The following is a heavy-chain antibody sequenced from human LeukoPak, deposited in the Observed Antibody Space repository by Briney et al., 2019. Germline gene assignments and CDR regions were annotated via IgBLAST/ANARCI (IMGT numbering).Heavy chain of an antibody. D-gene: IGHD2-2*01. J-gene: IGHJ2*01. CDR1: GFTVTTNG. CDR3: ARWTSSYFGL. Sequence: GGCLRLSCAASGFTVTTNGMHWVRQAPGKGLEDVSAISSNGVDTYYANSVKGRFSVSRDISKNTVYLQMGSLRAEDMAVYYCARWTSSYFGLWGGGTVVTVSS. CDR2: ISSNGVDT. V-gene: IGHV3-64*01.